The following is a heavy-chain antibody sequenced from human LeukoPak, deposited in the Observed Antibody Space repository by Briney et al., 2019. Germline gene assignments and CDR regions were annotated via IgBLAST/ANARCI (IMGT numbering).Heavy chain of an antibody. CDR3: ARSPHHTDNY. V-gene: IGHV4-34*01. CDR1: GGSFSGHY. CDR2: IHPSGST. Sequence: SETLSLTCAVYGGSFSGHYWSWTRQPPGKGLEWIGEIHPSGSTSYNPSLKSRVTISVDTSKNQLSLKLSSVTAADTAVYYCARSPHHTDNYWGQGTLVTVSS. J-gene: IGHJ4*02. D-gene: IGHD1-14*01.